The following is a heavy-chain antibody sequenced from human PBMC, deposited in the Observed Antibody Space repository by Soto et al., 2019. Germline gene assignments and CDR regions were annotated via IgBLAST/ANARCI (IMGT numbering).Heavy chain of an antibody. CDR2: ISSSGSTI. CDR1: GFPFSDYY. J-gene: IGHJ3*02. Sequence: GGSLRLSCAASGFPFSDYYMSWIRQATGKGLEWVSYISSSGSTIYYADSVKGRFTISRDNAKNSLYLQMNSLRAEDTAVYYCARSYYYDSSGYSLGAFDIWGQGTMVTVSS. V-gene: IGHV3-11*04. CDR3: ARSYYYDSSGYSLGAFDI. D-gene: IGHD3-22*01.